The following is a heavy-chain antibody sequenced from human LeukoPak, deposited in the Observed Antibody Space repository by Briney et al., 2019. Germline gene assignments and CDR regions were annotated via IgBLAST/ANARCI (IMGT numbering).Heavy chain of an antibody. J-gene: IGHJ4*01. CDR1: GGSISPWY. D-gene: IGHD6-6*01. Sequence: SETLSLTCTVSGGSISPWYWSWIRQSPGKGLEWRGYVYYNGNTNYNPSLKSRVSISVDTSKNQFSLNLSSVTAADTAVYYCAKVRPMSIAALWFFEFWGHGSLVSVSS. CDR3: AKVRPMSIAALWFFEF. CDR2: VYYNGNT. V-gene: IGHV4-59*01.